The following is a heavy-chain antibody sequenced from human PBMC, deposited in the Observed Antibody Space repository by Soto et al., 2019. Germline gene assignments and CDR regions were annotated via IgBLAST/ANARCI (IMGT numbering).Heavy chain of an antibody. Sequence: SETLSLTCTVSGGSISSSSYYWGWIRQPPGKGLEWIGSIYYSGSTYYNPSLKSRVTISVDTSKNQFSLKLSSVTAADTAVYYCARRLNLDYYYYGMDVWGQGTTVTVSS. D-gene: IGHD1-20*01. CDR1: GGSISSSSYY. CDR2: IYYSGST. V-gene: IGHV4-39*01. CDR3: ARRLNLDYYYYGMDV. J-gene: IGHJ6*02.